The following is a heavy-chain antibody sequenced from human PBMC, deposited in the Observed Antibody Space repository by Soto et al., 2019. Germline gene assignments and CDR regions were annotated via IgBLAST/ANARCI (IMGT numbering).Heavy chain of an antibody. D-gene: IGHD3-22*01. CDR1: GRSITSSSYY. CDR3: ARQGAYFHESSGYEFDY. CDR2: IYYSGST. J-gene: IGHJ4*02. Sequence: QLQLQESGPGLVKSSETLSLTCTVSGRSITSSSYYWGWIRQPPGKGLEWIGSIYYSGSTYYNPSLKSRVSMSVDTSKNQFSLKLSSVTAADTAVYHCARQGAYFHESSGYEFDYWGQGTLVTVSS. V-gene: IGHV4-39*01.